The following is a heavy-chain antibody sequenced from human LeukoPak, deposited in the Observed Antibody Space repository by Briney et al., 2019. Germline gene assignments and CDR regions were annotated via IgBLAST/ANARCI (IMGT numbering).Heavy chain of an antibody. CDR2: IYSGGST. CDR1: GFTVSSNY. V-gene: IGHV3-53*01. J-gene: IGHJ4*02. Sequence: PGGSLRLSCAASGFTVSSNYMSWVRQAPGKGLEWVSVIYSGGSTYYADSVKGRFTISRDNAKNSLYLQMNSLRAEDTAVYYCAREGDSSGWYYFDYWGQGTLVTVSS. CDR3: AREGDSSGWYYFDY. D-gene: IGHD6-19*01.